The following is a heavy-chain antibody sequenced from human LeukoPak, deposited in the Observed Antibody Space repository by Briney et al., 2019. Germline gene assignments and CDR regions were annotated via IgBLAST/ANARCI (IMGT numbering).Heavy chain of an antibody. D-gene: IGHD6-19*01. J-gene: IGHJ3*02. V-gene: IGHV3-74*01. CDR1: GFTFSSYW. CDR2: INSDGSST. CDR3: ARVVAGTYAFDI. Sequence: PGGSLRLSCAASGFTFSSYWMHWVRQAPGKGLVWVSRINSDGSSTGHADSVKGRFTISRDNAKNTLYLQMNSLRAEDTAVYYCARVVAGTYAFDIWGQGTMVTVSS.